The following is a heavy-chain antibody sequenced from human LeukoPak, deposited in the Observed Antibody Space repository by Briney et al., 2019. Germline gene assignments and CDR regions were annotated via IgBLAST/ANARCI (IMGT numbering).Heavy chain of an antibody. D-gene: IGHD3-3*01. Sequence: SETLSLTCTVSGYSISSGYYWGWIRQPPGKGLEWIGSIYHSGSTYYNPSLKSRVTISVDTSKNQFSLKPSSVTAADTAVYYCAREGGRIRFGQFDYWGQGTLVTVSS. CDR1: GYSISSGYY. V-gene: IGHV4-38-2*02. J-gene: IGHJ4*02. CDR2: IYHSGST. CDR3: AREGGRIRFGQFDY.